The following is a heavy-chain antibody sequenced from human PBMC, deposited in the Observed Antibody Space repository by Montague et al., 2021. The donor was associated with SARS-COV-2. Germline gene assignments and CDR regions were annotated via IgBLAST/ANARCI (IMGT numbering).Heavy chain of an antibody. Sequence: SETLSLTCSVSGGSISTYYWSWIRQPPGKGLEWIGYIYYSGSTNYNPSLKSRVTISIDTSKNQFSLELSSVTAADTAVYYSARWGEYYDSPYYYYAMDVWGQGTTVTVSS. D-gene: IGHD3-3*01. J-gene: IGHJ6*02. CDR2: IYYSGST. V-gene: IGHV4-59*01. CDR1: GGSISTYY. CDR3: ARWGEYYDSPYYYYAMDV.